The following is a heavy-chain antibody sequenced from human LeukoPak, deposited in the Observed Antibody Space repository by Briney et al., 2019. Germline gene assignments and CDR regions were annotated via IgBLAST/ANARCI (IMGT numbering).Heavy chain of an antibody. D-gene: IGHD7-27*01. CDR2: ISQDGSET. J-gene: IGHJ4*02. CDR3: VRDLGHSRHYFEY. Sequence: GGSLRLSCAASGFTFNSFFLNWVRLTPGRELEWVACISQDGSETFYMDSVRGQFTISRDNTKNSLYLQMNSLRAEDTAVYFCVRDLGHSRHYFEYWGQGALVTVSS. V-gene: IGHV3-7*01. CDR1: GFTFNSFF.